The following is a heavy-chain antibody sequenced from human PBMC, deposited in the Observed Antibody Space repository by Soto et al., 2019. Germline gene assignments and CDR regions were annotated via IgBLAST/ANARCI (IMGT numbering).Heavy chain of an antibody. D-gene: IGHD6-19*01. CDR3: ARSFGWYAIDY. V-gene: IGHV4-4*02. Sequence: QVLLQESGPGLVQPSGTLSLSCVVSGVSISSYYYWGWVRQPPGKGLEWLGDISPIGSVNYNPSPTSRVTTSMDRAQNQFSLEVNSVTAADTAVYYCARSFGWYAIDYWGQGTLVIVSS. CDR2: ISPIGSV. J-gene: IGHJ4*02. CDR1: GVSISSYYY.